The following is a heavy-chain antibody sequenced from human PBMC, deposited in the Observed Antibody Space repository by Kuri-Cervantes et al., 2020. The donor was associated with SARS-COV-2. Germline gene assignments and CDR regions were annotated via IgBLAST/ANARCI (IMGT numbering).Heavy chain of an antibody. V-gene: IGHV3-30*18. CDR1: GFSFDNYG. CDR2: ISYEGSNK. Sequence: LSLTCAASGFSFDNYGMHWVRQAPGKGLEWVASISYEGSNKHYADSVKGRFTISRDYSRDTLYLQMNSLRAEDTAIYYCAKSSGIFMIYATRAAFDHWGQGSLVTVSS. J-gene: IGHJ4*02. D-gene: IGHD2-8*01. CDR3: AKSSGIFMIYATRAAFDH.